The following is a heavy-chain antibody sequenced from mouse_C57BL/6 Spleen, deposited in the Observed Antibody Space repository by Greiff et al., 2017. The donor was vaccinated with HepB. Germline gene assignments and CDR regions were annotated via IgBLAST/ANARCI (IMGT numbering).Heavy chain of an antibody. J-gene: IGHJ1*03. CDR2: IYPGDGDT. CDR1: GYAFSSYW. V-gene: IGHV1-80*01. D-gene: IGHD2-3*01. Sequence: QVQLQQSGAELVKPGASVKISCKASGYAFSSYWMNWVKQRPGKGLEWIGQIYPGDGDTNYNGKFKGKATLTADKSSSTAYMQLSSLASEDSAVYFCASHDGYYWYFDVWGTGTTVTVSS. CDR3: ASHDGYYWYFDV.